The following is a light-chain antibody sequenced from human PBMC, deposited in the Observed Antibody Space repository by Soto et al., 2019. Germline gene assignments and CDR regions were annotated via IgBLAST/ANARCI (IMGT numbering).Light chain of an antibody. V-gene: IGKV3-15*01. CDR2: GAS. CDR1: QSVSSN. CDR3: QQYNNWPPWT. Sequence: EIVMTQSPATLSVSPGERATLSCRASQSVSSNLAWYQQKPGQAPRLLIYGASTRDTGILARFSGSGSGTEFTLTISSLQSEDFAFYYCQQYNNWPPWTFGQGTKVEIK. J-gene: IGKJ1*01.